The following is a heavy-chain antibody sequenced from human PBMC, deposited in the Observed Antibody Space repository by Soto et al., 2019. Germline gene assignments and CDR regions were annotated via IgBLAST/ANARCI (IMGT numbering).Heavy chain of an antibody. CDR1: VGSVSSGEYY. CDR2: IYYSGST. D-gene: IGHD5-18*01. J-gene: IGHJ5*02. CDR3: ARIPVDTYMINWFDP. V-gene: IGHV4-61*08. Sequence: PSESLSLTCTVSVGSVSSGEYYWSWIRQPPGKGLEWIGYIYYSGSTNYNPSLKSRVSISLDTSKNQFSLRLTSVTAADTAVYYCARIPVDTYMINWFDPWGQGTLVTVSS.